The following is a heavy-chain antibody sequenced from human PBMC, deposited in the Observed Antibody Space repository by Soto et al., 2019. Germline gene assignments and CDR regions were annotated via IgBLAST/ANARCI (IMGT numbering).Heavy chain of an antibody. D-gene: IGHD3-9*01. V-gene: IGHV3-33*01. J-gene: IGHJ4*02. CDR3: VRDRPNTESLTGYFDT. CDR2: IRFDGSTA. CDR1: GFVFRTCR. Sequence: GGSLRLSCEASGFVFRTCRMHWVRRAPGKGLEWLATIRFDGSTARYAESVRGRFKISRDNSMNTLYLQLDRLRVEDTAVYYCVRDRPNTESLTGYFDTWGQGTPVTVSS.